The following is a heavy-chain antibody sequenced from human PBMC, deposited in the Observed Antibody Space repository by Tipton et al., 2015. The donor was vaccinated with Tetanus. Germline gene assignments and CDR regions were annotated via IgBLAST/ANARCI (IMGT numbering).Heavy chain of an antibody. Sequence: TLSLTCTVAGGSISGYDWTWIRQPPGKGLEWIGYIYDNGTTSYSPSLKSRVIISVDKSKNQLSLKLGSVTAEDTAIYYCARRIQVFGPAILDAFDLWAQGTMVIVSS. CDR1: GGSISGYD. CDR3: ARRIQVFGPAILDAFDL. J-gene: IGHJ3*01. V-gene: IGHV4-59*01. D-gene: IGHD3/OR15-3a*01. CDR2: IYDNGTT.